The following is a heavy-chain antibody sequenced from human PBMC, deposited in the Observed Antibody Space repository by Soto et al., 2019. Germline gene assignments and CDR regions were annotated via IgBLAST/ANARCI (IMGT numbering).Heavy chain of an antibody. CDR1: GFTFSSYA. CDR2: ISYDGSNK. D-gene: IGHD5-12*01. J-gene: IGHJ4*02. Sequence: GGSLRLSCAASGFTFSSYAMHWVRQAPGKGLEWVAVISYDGSNKYYADSVKGRFTISRDNAKNTLYLQMNSLRAEDTAVYYCARARDNYSGYGIRFDYLGQGTLVTVSS. V-gene: IGHV3-30-3*01. CDR3: ARARDNYSGYGIRFDY.